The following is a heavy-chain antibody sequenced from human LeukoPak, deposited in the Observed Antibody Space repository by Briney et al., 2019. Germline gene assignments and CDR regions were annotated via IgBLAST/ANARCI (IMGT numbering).Heavy chain of an antibody. D-gene: IGHD6-13*01. J-gene: IGHJ4*02. CDR2: IKQDGSEK. CDR1: GFTFSSYT. V-gene: IGHV3-7*01. CDR3: ARVGALSSSWLLY. Sequence: QPGGSLRLSCAASGFTFSSYTMNWVRQAPGKGLEWVANIKQDGSEKYYVDSVKGRFTISRDNAKNSLYLQMNSLRAEDTAVYFCARVGALSSSWLLYWGQGTLVTVSS.